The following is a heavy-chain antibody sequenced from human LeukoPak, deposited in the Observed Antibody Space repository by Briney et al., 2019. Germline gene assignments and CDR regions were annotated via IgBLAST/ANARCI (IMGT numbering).Heavy chain of an antibody. J-gene: IGHJ4*02. Sequence: GGSLRLSCAASGFTFSSYGMHWVREVPGKGLGWVAVIWYDGSNKYYADSVKGRFTISRDNSKNTVYLQMNSLRAEDTAVYYCARERGYSYGAHCDYWGQGTLVTVSS. V-gene: IGHV3-33*01. D-gene: IGHD5-18*01. CDR1: GFTFSSYG. CDR3: ARERGYSYGAHCDY. CDR2: IWYDGSNK.